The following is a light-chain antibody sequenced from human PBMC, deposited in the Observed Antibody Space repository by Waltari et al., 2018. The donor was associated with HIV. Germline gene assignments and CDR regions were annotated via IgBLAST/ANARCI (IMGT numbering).Light chain of an antibody. CDR2: DAS. V-gene: IGKV1-39*01. Sequence: DIQMTQSPSSLSASVGASVSITCRASQSVSNKVIWYQQKPGKAPQVLIYDASSLHSGVPSRFSGGGSGTEFTLTINSLQPDDFATYFCQQTYRSPRTFGPGTKVDIK. CDR3: QQTYRSPRT. CDR1: QSVSNK. J-gene: IGKJ3*01.